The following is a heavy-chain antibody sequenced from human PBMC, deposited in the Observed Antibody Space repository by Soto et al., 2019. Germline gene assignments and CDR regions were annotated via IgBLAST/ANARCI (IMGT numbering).Heavy chain of an antibody. Sequence: GGSLRLSCAASGFTFSSYAMSWVRQAPGKGLDWVSAISGSGGSTYYADSVKGRFTISRDNSKNTLYLQMNSLRAEVTAVYYCAKVWAVAGTPPDVWGQGTTVTVSS. CDR1: GFTFSSYA. V-gene: IGHV3-23*01. CDR2: ISGSGGST. J-gene: IGHJ6*02. D-gene: IGHD6-19*01. CDR3: AKVWAVAGTPPDV.